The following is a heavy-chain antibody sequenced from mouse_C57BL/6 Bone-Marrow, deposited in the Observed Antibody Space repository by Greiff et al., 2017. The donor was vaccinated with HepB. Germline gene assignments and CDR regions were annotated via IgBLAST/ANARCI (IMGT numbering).Heavy chain of an antibody. CDR1: GYTFTSYT. J-gene: IGHJ2*01. D-gene: IGHD2-3*01. V-gene: IGHV1-4*01. Sequence: VQLQQSGAELARPGASVKMSCKASGYTFTSYTMHWVKQRPGQGLEWIGYINPSSGYTKYNQKFKDKATLTADKSYTTAYMQLSSLTSEDSAVYYCARDGYLDYWGQGTTLTVSS. CDR3: ARDGYLDY. CDR2: INPSSGYT.